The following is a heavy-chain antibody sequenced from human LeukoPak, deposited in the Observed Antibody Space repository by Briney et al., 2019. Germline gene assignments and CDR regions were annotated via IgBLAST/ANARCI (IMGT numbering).Heavy chain of an antibody. J-gene: IGHJ4*02. CDR3: ARATLDCSSTSCYIIKGTSIDY. Sequence: PSETLSLTCAVYGGSFSGYYWSWIRQPPGKGLEWIGEINHSGSTNYDPSLKSRVTISVDTSKNQFSLKLSSVTAADTAVYYCARATLDCSSTSCYIIKGTSIDYWGQGTLVTVSS. V-gene: IGHV4-34*01. CDR2: INHSGST. CDR1: GGSFSGYY. D-gene: IGHD2-2*01.